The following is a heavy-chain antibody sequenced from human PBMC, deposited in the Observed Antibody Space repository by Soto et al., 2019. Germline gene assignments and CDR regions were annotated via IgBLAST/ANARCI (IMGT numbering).Heavy chain of an antibody. CDR1: GGSISSGDYY. J-gene: IGHJ4*02. CDR3: ARRYYYDSSGYSYGGYYFYY. V-gene: IGHV4-30-4*01. Sequence: QVQLQESGPGLVKPSQTLSLTCTVSGGSISSGDYYWSWIRQPPGKGLEWIGYIYYSGSTYYNPSLSSLVTISVDTSKSQFSLKLSSVTAADTAVYYGARRYYYDSSGYSYGGYYFYYWGQGTLVTVSS. CDR2: IYYSGST. D-gene: IGHD3-22*01.